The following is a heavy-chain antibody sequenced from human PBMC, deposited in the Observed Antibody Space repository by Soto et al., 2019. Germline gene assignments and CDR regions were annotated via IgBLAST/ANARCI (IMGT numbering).Heavy chain of an antibody. D-gene: IGHD3-9*01. CDR1: GFTFSSYS. V-gene: IGHV3-21*01. CDR3: ARGGARKDWSPPLVHYMDV. Sequence: GGSLRLSCAASGFTFSSYSMNWVRQAPGKGLEWVSSISSSSSYIYYADSVKGRFTISRDNAKNSLYLQMNSLRAEDTAVYYCARGGARKDWSPPLVHYMDVWGKGTTVTVSS. CDR2: ISSSSSYI. J-gene: IGHJ6*03.